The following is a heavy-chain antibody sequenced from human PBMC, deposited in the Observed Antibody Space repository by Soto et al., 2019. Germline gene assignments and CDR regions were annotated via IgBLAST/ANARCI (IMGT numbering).Heavy chain of an antibody. V-gene: IGHV3-23*01. Sequence: PGASLRLSCAASGFTFSSYTMTWVRQAPGERLEWVSSIVGSGDNTYYADSVKGRFTISRDNSKTTLYLQMNSLRAEDTAVYYCAKYYYGSGSIRAFDIWGQGT. J-gene: IGHJ3*02. D-gene: IGHD3-10*01. CDR1: GFTFSSYT. CDR3: AKYYYGSGSIRAFDI. CDR2: IVGSGDNT.